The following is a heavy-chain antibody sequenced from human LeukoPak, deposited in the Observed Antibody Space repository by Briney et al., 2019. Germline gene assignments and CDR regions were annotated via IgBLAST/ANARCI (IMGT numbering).Heavy chain of an antibody. CDR3: ARGRSSSWYDY. CDR2: IYYSGST. Sequence: PSETLSLTCTVSGGSISSYYWSWIRQPPGKGLEWIGYIYYSGSTNYNPSLKSRVTISVDTSKNQFSLKLSSVTAADTAAYYCARGRSSSWYDYWGQGTLVTVSS. D-gene: IGHD6-13*01. J-gene: IGHJ4*02. CDR1: GGSISSYY. V-gene: IGHV4-59*01.